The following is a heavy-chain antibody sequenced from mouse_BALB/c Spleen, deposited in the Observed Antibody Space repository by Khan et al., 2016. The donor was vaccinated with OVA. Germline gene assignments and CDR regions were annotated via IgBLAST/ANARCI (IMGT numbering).Heavy chain of an antibody. CDR1: GFSLTRHG. CDR3: ARNREPDYFDY. Sequence: VQLLETGPGLVAPSQSLSITCTVSGFSLTRHGIHWVRQPPGKGLEWLGIIWAGGSTNNTSALMSNLSITKDSSKSQVFLKMNSLQTDDTAIYYCARNREPDYFDYWGQGTTLTVSS. V-gene: IGHV2-9*02. J-gene: IGHJ2*01. CDR2: IWAGGST.